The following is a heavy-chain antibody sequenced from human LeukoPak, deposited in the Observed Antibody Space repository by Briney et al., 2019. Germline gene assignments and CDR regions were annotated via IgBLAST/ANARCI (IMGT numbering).Heavy chain of an antibody. CDR2: ISDRGSYI. D-gene: IGHD2-2*01. J-gene: IGHJ4*02. Sequence: GGSLGLSCAASGLTVSSNYMSWVRQAPGKGLEWVASISDRGSYIYYADSVKGRFTISRDNAKNSLYLQMNSLRADDTAVYYCANHLACGSTSCPSFDDWGQGTLVTVSS. CDR3: ANHLACGSTSCPSFDD. CDR1: GLTVSSNY. V-gene: IGHV3-21*01.